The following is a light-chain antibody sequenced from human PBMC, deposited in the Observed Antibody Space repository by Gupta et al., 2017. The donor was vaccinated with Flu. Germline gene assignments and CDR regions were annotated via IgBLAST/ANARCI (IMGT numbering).Light chain of an antibody. V-gene: IGKV1-33*01. Sequence: IYGASNLETGVPSRFSGSGSGTDFTFTISSLQPEDVATYYCQQFDSPPSYTFGQGTRLEIK. CDR3: QQFDSPPSYT. CDR2: GAS. J-gene: IGKJ2*01.